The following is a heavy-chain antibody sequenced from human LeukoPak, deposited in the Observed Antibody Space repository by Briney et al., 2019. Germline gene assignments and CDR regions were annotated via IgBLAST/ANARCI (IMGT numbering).Heavy chain of an antibody. J-gene: IGHJ4*02. CDR3: ARNSIAAEIFDY. CDR2: ISSSGSTI. Sequence: GGSLRLSCAASGFTFSSYEMNWVRQAPGKGLEWVPYISSSGSTIYYADSVKGRFTISRDNAKNSLYLQMNSLRAEDTAVYYCARNSIAAEIFDYWGQGTLVTVSS. V-gene: IGHV3-48*03. D-gene: IGHD6-13*01. CDR1: GFTFSSYE.